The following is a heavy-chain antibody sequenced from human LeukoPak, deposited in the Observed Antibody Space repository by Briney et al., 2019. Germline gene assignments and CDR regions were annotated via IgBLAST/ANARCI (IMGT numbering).Heavy chain of an antibody. J-gene: IGHJ3*01. Sequence: GRSLRLSCAASGFTFDDYAMHWVRQAPGKGLEWVSGISWNSGSIGYADSVKGRFTISRDNAKNSLYLQMNSLRAEDTALYYCAKDLVAVSGWDPSAFDVWGQGTMVTVSS. V-gene: IGHV3-9*01. CDR1: GFTFDDYA. CDR2: ISWNSGSI. D-gene: IGHD6-19*01. CDR3: AKDLVAVSGWDPSAFDV.